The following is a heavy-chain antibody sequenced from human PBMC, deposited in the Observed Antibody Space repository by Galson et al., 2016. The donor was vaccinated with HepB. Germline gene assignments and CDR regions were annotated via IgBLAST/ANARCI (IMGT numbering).Heavy chain of an antibody. CDR2: IYPHDSDT. Sequence: QSGAEVKKPGESLKISCRASGYSFPAYWIGWVRQMPGKGLEWMGIIYPHDSDTRYSPSFQGQVTISADKSIYTAYLEWTSLEASDTAIYYCMRGLEMATIRHGVDVWGQGTTVTVSS. CDR3: MRGLEMATIRHGVDV. D-gene: IGHD5-24*01. J-gene: IGHJ6*02. CDR1: GYSFPAYW. V-gene: IGHV5-51*01.